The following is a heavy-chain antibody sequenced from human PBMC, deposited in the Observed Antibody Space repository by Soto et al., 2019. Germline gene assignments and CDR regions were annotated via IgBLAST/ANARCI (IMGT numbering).Heavy chain of an antibody. Sequence: GGSLRLSCAASGFTFSGSAMHWVRQASGKGLEWVGRIRSKANSYATAYAASVKGRFTISRDDSKNTAYLQMNSLKTEDTAVYYCTRHLGRGGTVTTNDYWGQGTLVTVSS. CDR3: TRHLGRGGTVTTNDY. CDR1: GFTFSGSA. D-gene: IGHD4-4*01. CDR2: IRSKANSYAT. J-gene: IGHJ4*02. V-gene: IGHV3-73*01.